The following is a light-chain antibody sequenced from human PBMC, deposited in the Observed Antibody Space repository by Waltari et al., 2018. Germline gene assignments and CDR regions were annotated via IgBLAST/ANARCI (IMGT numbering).Light chain of an antibody. CDR2: WAS. V-gene: IGKV4-1*01. CDR3: QQYYTTPWT. Sequence: DIVMTQSPESLAVSLGERATINCKSSESVLYSRNNKDHLAWYQQKPGQRPKLLIYWASTRESGVPDRFSGSGSETEFTLTINSLQAEDVAVYYCQQYYTTPWTFGQGTKVEV. J-gene: IGKJ1*01. CDR1: ESVLYSRNNKDH.